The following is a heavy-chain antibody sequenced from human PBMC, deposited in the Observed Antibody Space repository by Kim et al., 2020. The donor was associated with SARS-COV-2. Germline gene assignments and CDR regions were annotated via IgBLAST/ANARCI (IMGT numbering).Heavy chain of an antibody. Sequence: SVKVSCKASGFTFTSSAVQWVRQARGQRLEWIGWIVVGSGNTNYAQKFQERVTITRDMSTSTAYMELSSLRSEDTAVYYCAADNIVGAASRGGSLDYWGQGTLVTVSS. D-gene: IGHD1-26*01. CDR3: AADNIVGAASRGGSLDY. J-gene: IGHJ4*02. CDR2: IVVGSGNT. CDR1: GFTFTSSA. V-gene: IGHV1-58*01.